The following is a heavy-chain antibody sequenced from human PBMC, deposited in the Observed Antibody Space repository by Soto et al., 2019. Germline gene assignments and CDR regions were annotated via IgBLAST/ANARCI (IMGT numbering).Heavy chain of an antibody. J-gene: IGHJ6*03. Sequence: EVQLVESGGGLVQPGGSLRLSCADSGFTFSSYWMSWVRQAPGKGLEWVANIKQDGSEKYYVDSVKGRFTISRDNAKNSLYLQMNSLRAEDTAVYYCARDRTWLVLSYYYYYMDVWGKGTTVTVSS. CDR3: ARDRTWLVLSYYYYYMDV. CDR2: IKQDGSEK. V-gene: IGHV3-7*01. D-gene: IGHD6-19*01. CDR1: GFTFSSYW.